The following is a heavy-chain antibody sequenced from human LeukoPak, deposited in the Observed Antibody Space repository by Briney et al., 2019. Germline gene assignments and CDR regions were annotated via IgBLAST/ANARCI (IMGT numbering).Heavy chain of an antibody. Sequence: KPSETLSLTCAVSGYSISSGYYWGWIRQPPGKGLEWIGYIYYSGSTNYNPSLKSRVTISVDTSKNQFSLKLSSVTAADTAVYYCAHSGPTAYFDYWGQGTLVTVSS. D-gene: IGHD2-15*01. V-gene: IGHV4-61*01. CDR2: IYYSGST. CDR1: GYSISSGYY. CDR3: AHSGPTAYFDY. J-gene: IGHJ4*02.